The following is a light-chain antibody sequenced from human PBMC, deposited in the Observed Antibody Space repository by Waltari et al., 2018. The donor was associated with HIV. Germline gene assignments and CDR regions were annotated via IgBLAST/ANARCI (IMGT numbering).Light chain of an antibody. V-gene: IGKV1-39*01. CDR3: QQSYTSPHT. Sequence: DIQMTQSPSSLSASVGDGVTINCRASKSISRYLNWYQQKPGKAPKLLIHSTSSLQRGVPSRFSGSGSGTEFTLTISGLQFEDSATYYCQQSYTSPHTFGQGTNVEIK. CDR1: KSISRY. J-gene: IGKJ2*01. CDR2: STS.